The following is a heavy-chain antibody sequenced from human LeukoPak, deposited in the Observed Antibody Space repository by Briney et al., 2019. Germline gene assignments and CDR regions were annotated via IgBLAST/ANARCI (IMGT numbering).Heavy chain of an antibody. V-gene: IGHV4-30-4*01. CDR3: AREGADWGGNFYAMDV. CDR2: IFYRGTT. CDR1: GDSIKSDEYH. J-gene: IGHJ6*02. D-gene: IGHD7-27*01. Sequence: SETLSLTCTVSGDSIKSDEYHWSWIRQPPGKRLEWIGYIFYRGTTYYNPSLMSRVTISLDTSKNQFSLKLSSVTAADTAVYYCAREGADWGGNFYAMDVWAQGTTVTVSS.